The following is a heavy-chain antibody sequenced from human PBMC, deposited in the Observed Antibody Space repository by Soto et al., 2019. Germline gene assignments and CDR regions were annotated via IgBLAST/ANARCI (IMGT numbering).Heavy chain of an antibody. V-gene: IGHV4-34*01. CDR1: GGSFSGYY. CDR2: INHTGST. D-gene: IGHD3-10*01. CDR3: ARLGVRGVDY. Sequence: QVQLQQWGAGLLKPSETLSLTCAVYGGSFSGYYWSWIRQPPGKGLEWIGEINHTGSTNYNPSLKRRVTISVATSKNQFSRKLSSVTAADTAVYYCARLGVRGVDYWGQGTLVTVSS. J-gene: IGHJ4*02.